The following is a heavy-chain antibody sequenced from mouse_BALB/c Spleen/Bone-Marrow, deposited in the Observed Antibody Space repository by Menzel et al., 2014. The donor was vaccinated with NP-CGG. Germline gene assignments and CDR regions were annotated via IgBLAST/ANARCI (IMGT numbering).Heavy chain of an antibody. CDR2: IDPSDSYI. J-gene: IGHJ2*01. Sequence: QVQLQQSGAEFAKPGASVRLSCKASGYTFTRFYIHWVKQRPGQDLEWIGEIDPSDSYINYNQKFKGKATLTVDKSSSTAYMQLGSLTSEDSALYYCARWGYLDYWGQGTTLTVSS. CDR1: GYTFTRFY. CDR3: ARWGYLDY. D-gene: IGHD3-1*01. V-gene: IGHV1-69*02.